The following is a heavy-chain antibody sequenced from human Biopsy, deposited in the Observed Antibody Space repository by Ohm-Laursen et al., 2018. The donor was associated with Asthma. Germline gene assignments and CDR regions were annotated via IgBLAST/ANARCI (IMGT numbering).Heavy chain of an antibody. CDR1: GFSLRTPGVG. D-gene: IGHD3-9*01. CDR3: ALSQDSGFDDHSPSWFDP. Sequence: TQTLTLTCSFSGFSLRTPGVGVGWIRQSPGKALEWLALIYWDDYNLFRPSLKRRLTITKDPSKNQVVLTMTKMDPVDSGTYYFALSQDSGFDDHSPSWFDPWGQGTLVTVSS. V-gene: IGHV2-5*02. CDR2: IYWDDYN. J-gene: IGHJ5*02.